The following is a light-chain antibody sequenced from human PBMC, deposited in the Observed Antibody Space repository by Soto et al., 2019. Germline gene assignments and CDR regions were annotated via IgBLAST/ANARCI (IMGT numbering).Light chain of an antibody. CDR3: QHYKMYSPWT. CDR2: AAS. Sequence: IQMTQSPSSLSASVGDRVTLACRASQGIRNDLGWYQQKPGKAPELLIYAASTLQSGVPSRFSGSGSGTEFTLTISSLQPDDFATYYCQHYKMYSPWTFGQGIKVDIK. V-gene: IGKV1-17*01. CDR1: QGIRND. J-gene: IGKJ1*01.